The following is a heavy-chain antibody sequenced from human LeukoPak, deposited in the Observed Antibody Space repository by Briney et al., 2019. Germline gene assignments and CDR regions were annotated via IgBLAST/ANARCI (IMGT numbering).Heavy chain of an antibody. J-gene: IGHJ4*02. CDR2: IYYSGST. CDR3: ARHALSMGANSHFDY. D-gene: IGHD2/OR15-2a*01. CDR1: GGSISSYY. V-gene: IGHV4-59*08. Sequence: SETLSLTCTVSGGSISSYYWSWIRQPPGKGLEWIGYIYYSGSTNYNPSLKSRVTISVDTSKNQFSLKLSSVTAADTAVYYCARHALSMGANSHFDYWGQGTLVTVSS.